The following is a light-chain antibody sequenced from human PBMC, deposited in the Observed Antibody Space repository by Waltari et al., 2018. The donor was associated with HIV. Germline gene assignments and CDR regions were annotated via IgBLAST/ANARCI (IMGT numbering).Light chain of an antibody. V-gene: IGLV1-40*01. CDR1: SSNIGAGYD. J-gene: IGLJ3*02. CDR2: GNS. CDR3: QSYDSTGV. Sequence: QSVLTQPPSVSGAPGQRVTISCTGSSSNIGAGYDVHWYQQLPGTAPKLLIYGNSNRPSGFPDRFSGSKSVTSASLAITGLQAEDEAYYYCQSYDSTGVFGGGTKLTVL.